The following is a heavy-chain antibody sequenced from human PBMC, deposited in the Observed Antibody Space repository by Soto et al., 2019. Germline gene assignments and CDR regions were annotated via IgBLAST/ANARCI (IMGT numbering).Heavy chain of an antibody. CDR2: ITGSGGGT. CDR1: GFTFSSYA. J-gene: IGHJ4*02. V-gene: IGHV3-23*01. D-gene: IGHD3-22*01. CDR3: AKDKYYD. Sequence: EVQLLESGGGLVQPGGSLRLSCAASGFTFSSYAMTWVRQAPGKGLEWVSGITGSGGGTYYSDSVKGRFTISRDNSKNTLYLQMNSLRAEDTALYYCAKDKYYDGGQGTLVTVAS.